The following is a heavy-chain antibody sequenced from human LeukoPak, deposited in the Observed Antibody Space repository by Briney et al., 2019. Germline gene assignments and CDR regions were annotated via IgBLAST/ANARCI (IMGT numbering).Heavy chain of an antibody. CDR1: GFTFSSYA. J-gene: IGHJ4*02. Sequence: GGSLRLSCAASGFTFSSYAMSWVRQAPGKGLEWVSAISGSGGSTYYADSVKGRFTISRDNAKNSLYLQMNSLRAEDTAVYYCARREGYYDSSGYYLLFDYWGQGTLVTVSS. CDR2: ISGSGGST. CDR3: ARREGYYDSSGYYLLFDY. V-gene: IGHV3-23*01. D-gene: IGHD3-22*01.